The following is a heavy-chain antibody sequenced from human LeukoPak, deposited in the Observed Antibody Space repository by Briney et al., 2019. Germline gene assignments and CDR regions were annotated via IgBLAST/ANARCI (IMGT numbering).Heavy chain of an antibody. CDR2: IRYDGSNK. CDR3: AKSGTAATGIFDS. Sequence: GGSLRLSCAASGFTFSSYGMHWVRQAPGKGLEWVAFIRYDGSNKYYADSVKGRFTISRDNSKNTLYLQMNSLRAEDTALYYCAKSGTAATGIFDSWGQGALVTVFS. V-gene: IGHV3-30*02. D-gene: IGHD6-13*01. J-gene: IGHJ4*02. CDR1: GFTFSSYG.